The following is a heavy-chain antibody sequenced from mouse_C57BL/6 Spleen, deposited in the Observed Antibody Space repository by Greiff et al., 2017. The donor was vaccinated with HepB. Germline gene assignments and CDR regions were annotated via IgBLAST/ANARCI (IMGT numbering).Heavy chain of an antibody. D-gene: IGHD1-1*01. J-gene: IGHJ2*01. CDR1: GYAFSSYW. CDR2: IYPGDGDT. Sequence: VQLVESGAELVKPGASVKISCKASGYAFSSYWMNWVKQRPGKGLEWIGQIYPGDGDTNYNGKFKGKATLTADKSSSTAYMQLSSLTSEDSAVYCCARWDFTTVVATDFDYWGQGTTLTVSS. V-gene: IGHV1-80*01. CDR3: ARWDFTTVVATDFDY.